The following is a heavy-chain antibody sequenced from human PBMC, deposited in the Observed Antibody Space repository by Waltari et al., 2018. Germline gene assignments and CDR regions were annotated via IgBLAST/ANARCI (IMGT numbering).Heavy chain of an antibody. Sequence: EVQLLESGGGLVQPGGSLGLSCAVSGFTFRDYAMTWVRQAPGKGLEWVALIGSSGAATYYVDSVKGRFSISRDNSRNTLYLQMNSLRAEDTAMYYCAKRGAPGELWFFDYWGQGNLVTVSS. CDR1: GFTFRDYA. V-gene: IGHV3-23*01. CDR2: IGSSGAAT. J-gene: IGHJ4*02. CDR3: AKRGAPGELWFFDY. D-gene: IGHD2-21*01.